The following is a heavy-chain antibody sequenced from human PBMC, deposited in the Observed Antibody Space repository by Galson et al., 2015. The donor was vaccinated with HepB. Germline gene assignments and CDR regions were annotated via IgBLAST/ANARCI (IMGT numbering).Heavy chain of an antibody. V-gene: IGHV1-69*13. Sequence: SVKVSCKASGGTFGSYAISWVRQAPGQGLEWMGGIIPIFYTANYAQKFQGRLTITADESTSTAYMELSSLRSEDTAVYYCARYRGTRGYSGYDFGYYGMDVWGQGTTVTVSS. CDR3: ARYRGTRGYSGYDFGYYGMDV. J-gene: IGHJ6*02. CDR1: GGTFGSYA. CDR2: IIPIFYTA. D-gene: IGHD5-12*01.